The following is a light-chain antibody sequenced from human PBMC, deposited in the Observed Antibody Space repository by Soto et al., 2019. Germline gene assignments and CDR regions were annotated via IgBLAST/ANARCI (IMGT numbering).Light chain of an antibody. CDR3: AAWDDSLNGVYV. J-gene: IGLJ1*01. CDR1: RSNIGSNN. Sequence: QSVLTQPPSASGTPGQRVTISCSGSRSNIGSNNVYWYQQLPGTAPKLLIYSNDKRPSGVPDRFSGSKPGTSASLAITGLQSEDEADYYCAAWDDSLNGVYVFGPGTQLTVL. CDR2: SND. V-gene: IGLV1-44*01.